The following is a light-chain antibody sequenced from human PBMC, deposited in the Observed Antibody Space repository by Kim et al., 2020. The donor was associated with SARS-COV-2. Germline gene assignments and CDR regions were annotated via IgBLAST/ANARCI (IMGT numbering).Light chain of an antibody. CDR3: QLYGSAPLYS. CDR1: HSVSSEY. V-gene: IGKV3-20*01. Sequence: IAVTQFPGTLSLSPGERATLSCRASHSVSSEYLAWYQQRPGHAPRLLIYGASFRASGIPDRFSGSGSGTDFTLTISRLEPEDFAVYYCQLYGSAPLYSFGQGTKVDIK. J-gene: IGKJ2*01. CDR2: GAS.